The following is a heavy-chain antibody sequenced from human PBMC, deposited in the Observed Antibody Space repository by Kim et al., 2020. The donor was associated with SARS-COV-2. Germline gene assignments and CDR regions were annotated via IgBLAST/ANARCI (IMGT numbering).Heavy chain of an antibody. CDR2: ISAASDYI. D-gene: IGHD1-1*01. Sequence: GESLKISCAASGFTFSSQSMNWVRQAPGKGLEWVSSISAASDYIFYADSVKGRFTISRDNAKSSLFLQMNSLRAEDTALYYCTRGGRPGVRTDYWGQGTLVAVSS. J-gene: IGHJ4*02. CDR3: TRGGRPGVRTDY. CDR1: GFTFSSQS. V-gene: IGHV3-21*06.